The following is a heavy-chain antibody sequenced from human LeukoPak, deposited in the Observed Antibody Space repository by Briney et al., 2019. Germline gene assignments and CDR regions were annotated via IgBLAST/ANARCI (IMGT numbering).Heavy chain of an antibody. CDR3: ARDAADYYYGMDV. Sequence: GGSLRLSCAASGFTFSSYAMHWVRQAPGKGLEWVAVISYDGSNKYYADSVKGRLTISRDNSKNTLYLQMNSLRAEDTAVYYCARDAADYYYGMDVWGKGTTVTVSS. CDR2: ISYDGSNK. D-gene: IGHD6-25*01. V-gene: IGHV3-30*04. J-gene: IGHJ6*04. CDR1: GFTFSSYA.